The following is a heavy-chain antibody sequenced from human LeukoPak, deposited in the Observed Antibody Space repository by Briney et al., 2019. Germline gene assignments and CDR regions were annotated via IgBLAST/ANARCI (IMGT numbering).Heavy chain of an antibody. V-gene: IGHV1-8*03. J-gene: IGHJ5*02. CDR3: AREIYPTTVTTGGTVFDP. Sequence: ASVKVSCKASGYTFTSYDINWVRQATGQGLEWMGWMNPNSGNTGYAQKFQGIVTITRNTSISTAYMELSSLRSEDTAVYYCAREIYPTTVTTGGTVFDPWGQGTLVTVSS. D-gene: IGHD4-11*01. CDR2: MNPNSGNT. CDR1: GYTFTSYD.